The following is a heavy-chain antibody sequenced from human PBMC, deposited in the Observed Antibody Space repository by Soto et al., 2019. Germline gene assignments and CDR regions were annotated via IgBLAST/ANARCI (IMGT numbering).Heavy chain of an antibody. J-gene: IGHJ4*02. D-gene: IGHD5-12*01. CDR3: ARAREMATISPFDY. CDR1: GGSVSSGSYY. CDR2: IYYSGST. V-gene: IGHV4-61*01. Sequence: PSETLSLTCTVSGGSVSSGSYYGSWIRQPPGKGLEWIGYIYYSGSTNYNPSLKSRVTISVDTSKNQFSLKLSSVTAADTAVYYCARAREMATISPFDYWGQRTLVTVSS.